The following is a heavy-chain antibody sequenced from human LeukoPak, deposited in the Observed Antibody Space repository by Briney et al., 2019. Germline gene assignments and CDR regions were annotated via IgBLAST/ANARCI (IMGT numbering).Heavy chain of an antibody. CDR3: ASQKGYSSGWYFDY. J-gene: IGHJ4*02. CDR2: IYYSGST. CDR1: GVSISSSSYY. V-gene: IGHV4-39*01. D-gene: IGHD6-19*01. Sequence: PSETLSLTCTVSGVSISSSSYYWGWIRPPPGKGLEWIGSIYYSGSTSYTPSLRCRVTITVDSSKTQYSLKLSSVTAADTAVYYCASQKGYSSGWYFDYWGQGTLVAVSS.